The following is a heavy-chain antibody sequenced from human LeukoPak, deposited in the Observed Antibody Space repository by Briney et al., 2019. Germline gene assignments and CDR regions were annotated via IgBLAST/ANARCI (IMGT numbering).Heavy chain of an antibody. CDR1: GFTVSNNY. CDR3: ARGPRKGPWGPFDY. D-gene: IGHD7-27*01. CDR2: IYSDDNT. J-gene: IGHJ4*02. Sequence: GGSLRLSCAVSGFTVSNNYMTWVRQAPGKGLEWVSVIYSDDNTYYADSVKGRFTISRDNSRNTLYLRVNGLRVEDTAIYYCARGPRKGPWGPFDYWGQGTRVTVSS. V-gene: IGHV3-53*01.